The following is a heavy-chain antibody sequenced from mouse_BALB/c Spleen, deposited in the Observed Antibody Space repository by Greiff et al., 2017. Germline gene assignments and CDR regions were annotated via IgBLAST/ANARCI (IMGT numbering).Heavy chain of an antibody. D-gene: IGHD2-14*01. J-gene: IGHJ1*01. CDR2: INPSNGGT. V-gene: IGHV1S81*02. CDR3: TRGVYYRYFYWYFDV. Sequence: VQLQQSGAELVKPGASVKLSCKASGYTFTSYYMYWVKQRPGQGLEWIGGINPSNGGTNFNEKFKSKATLTVDKSSSTAYMQLSSLTSEDSAVYYCTRGVYYRYFYWYFDVWGAGTTVTVSS. CDR1: GYTFTSYY.